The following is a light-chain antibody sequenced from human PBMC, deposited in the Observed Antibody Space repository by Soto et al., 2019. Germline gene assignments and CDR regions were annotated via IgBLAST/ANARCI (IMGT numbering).Light chain of an antibody. J-gene: IGLJ1*01. Sequence: QSALTQPASVSGSPGQSITISCTGTSSDVGGYNYVSWYQQHPGKAPKLMIYDVSNRPSGVSNRFSGSKSGNTASLTISGLQAEDEADYYCSSYTGSTTFVVFGTGTKVTVL. CDR1: SSDVGGYNY. V-gene: IGLV2-14*03. CDR2: DVS. CDR3: SSYTGSTTFVV.